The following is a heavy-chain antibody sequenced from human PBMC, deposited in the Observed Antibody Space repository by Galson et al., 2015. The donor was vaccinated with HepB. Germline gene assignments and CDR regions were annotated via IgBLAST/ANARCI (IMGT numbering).Heavy chain of an antibody. CDR3: AKDAYYYDSSGYGVFEHAHFDY. V-gene: IGHV3-30*18. CDR1: GFTFSSYG. D-gene: IGHD3-22*01. CDR2: ISYDGSNK. J-gene: IGHJ4*02. Sequence: SLRLSCAASGFTFSSYGMHWVRQAPGKGLEWVAVISYDGSNKYYADSVKGRFTISRDNSKNTLYLQMNSLRAEDTAVYYCAKDAYYYDSSGYGVFEHAHFDYWGQGTLVTVSS.